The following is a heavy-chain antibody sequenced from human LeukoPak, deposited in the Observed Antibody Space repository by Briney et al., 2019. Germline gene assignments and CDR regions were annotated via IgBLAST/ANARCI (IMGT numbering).Heavy chain of an antibody. CDR3: ANTYYYDSSGYYGVY. D-gene: IGHD3-22*01. CDR2: ISGSGGST. CDR1: GFTFSSYW. V-gene: IGHV3-23*01. J-gene: IGHJ4*02. Sequence: GGSLRLSCAASGFTFSSYWMSWVRQAPGKGLEWVSAISGSGGSTYYADSVKGRFTISRDNSKNTLYPQMNSRRAEDTAVYYCANTYYYDSSGYYGVYWGQGTLVTVSS.